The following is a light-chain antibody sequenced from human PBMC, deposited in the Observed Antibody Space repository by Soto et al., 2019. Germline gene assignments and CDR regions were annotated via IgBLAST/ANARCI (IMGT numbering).Light chain of an antibody. CDR1: QTISSW. Sequence: DIQMTQSPSTLSGSVGGRVTITCRASQTISSWLAWYQQKPGKAPKLLIYKASTLKSGVPSRFSGSGSGTEFTLTISSLQPDDFATYYCQHYNSYSEAFGQGTRLEI. CDR2: KAS. CDR3: QHYNSYSEA. V-gene: IGKV1-5*03. J-gene: IGKJ5*01.